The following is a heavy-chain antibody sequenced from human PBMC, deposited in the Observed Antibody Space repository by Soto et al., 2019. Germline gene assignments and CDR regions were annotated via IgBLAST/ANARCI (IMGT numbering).Heavy chain of an antibody. CDR3: ARPYSYGNYYYGMDV. J-gene: IGHJ6*02. Sequence: GASVKVSCKASGFTFTSSAVQWVRQARGQRLEWIGWIVVGSGNTNYAQKFQERVTITRDMSTSTAYMELSSLRSEDTAVYYCARPYSYGNYYYGMDVWGQGTTVTVSS. CDR2: IVVGSGNT. V-gene: IGHV1-58*01. D-gene: IGHD5-18*01. CDR1: GFTFTSSA.